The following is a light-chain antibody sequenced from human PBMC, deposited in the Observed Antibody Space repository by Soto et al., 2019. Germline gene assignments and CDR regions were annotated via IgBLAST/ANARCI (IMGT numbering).Light chain of an antibody. CDR1: QGISNY. CDR2: AAS. Sequence: DIQMTQSPSSLSVSVGDRVTSTCRASQGISNYLAWFQQKPGKVPELLIYAASTLQSGVPSRFSGSGSGKNFTLTISSLQPEDVATYYCQKYHSAPRTFGQGTKLEIK. V-gene: IGKV1-27*01. J-gene: IGKJ2*01. CDR3: QKYHSAPRT.